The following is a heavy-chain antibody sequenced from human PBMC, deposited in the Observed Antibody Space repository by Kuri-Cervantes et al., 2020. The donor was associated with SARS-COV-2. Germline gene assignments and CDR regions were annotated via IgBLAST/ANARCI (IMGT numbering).Heavy chain of an antibody. V-gene: IGHV4-59*05. D-gene: IGHD3-3*01. Sequence: GSLRLSCAASGFTFSSYSMNWVRQAPGKGLEWIGTIYYSGSTDYNPSLKSRVTISVDTSKNQFSLKLTSVTAADTAVYFCVGIWSNYRFDYWGQGTLVTVSS. CDR3: VGIWSNYRFDY. CDR1: GFTFSSYSMN. CDR2: IYYSGST. J-gene: IGHJ4*02.